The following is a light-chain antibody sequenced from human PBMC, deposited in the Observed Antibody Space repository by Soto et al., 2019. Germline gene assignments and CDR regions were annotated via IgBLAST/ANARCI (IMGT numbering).Light chain of an antibody. V-gene: IGKV1-39*01. J-gene: IGKJ4*01. CDR2: GAS. CDR1: ETISTF. Sequence: DIQLTQSPSSLSASLVDSITITCRASETISTFLNWYQVQPGKAPRLLVYGASYLQVGVPVRFRGSGSGTLFTLTIDNLQREDLASYFCQQFFSAVLTFGGGTRVDI. CDR3: QQFFSAVLT.